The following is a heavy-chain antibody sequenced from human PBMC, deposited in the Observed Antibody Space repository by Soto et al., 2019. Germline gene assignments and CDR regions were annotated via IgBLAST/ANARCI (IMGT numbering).Heavy chain of an antibody. D-gene: IGHD5-12*01. J-gene: IGHJ4*02. CDR2: ISYDGSNK. CDR1: GFTFSSYG. V-gene: IGHV3-30*18. Sequence: PGGSLRLSCAASGFTFSSYGMHWVRQAPGKGLEWVAVISYDGSNKYYADSVKGRFTISRDNSKNTLYLQMNSLRAEDTAVYYCAKNPRVGGWLRSHFDYWGQGTLVTVSS. CDR3: AKNPRVGGWLRSHFDY.